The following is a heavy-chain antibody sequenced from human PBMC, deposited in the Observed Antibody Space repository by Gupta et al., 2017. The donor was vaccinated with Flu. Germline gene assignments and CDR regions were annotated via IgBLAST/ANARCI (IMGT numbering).Heavy chain of an antibody. CDR3: ARGYVRAYNWNYDDY. Sequence: QVQLVQSGAEVKKPGASVKVSCKASGYTFTGYYMHWVRQAPGQGLEWMGWINPNSGGTNYAQKFQGRVTMTRDTSISTAYMELSRLRSDDTAVYYCARGYVRAYNWNYDDYWGQGTLVTVSS. J-gene: IGHJ4*02. D-gene: IGHD1-20*01. V-gene: IGHV1-2*02. CDR1: GYTFTGYY. CDR2: INPNSGGT.